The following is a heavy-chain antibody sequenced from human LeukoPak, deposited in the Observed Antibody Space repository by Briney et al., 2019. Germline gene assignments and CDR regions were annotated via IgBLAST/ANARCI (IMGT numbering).Heavy chain of an antibody. CDR3: ARVFKSQGIDP. V-gene: IGHV1-8*03. CDR2: MNPNSGNT. J-gene: IGHJ5*02. CDR1: GYTFTSYD. D-gene: IGHD3-10*01. Sequence: GASVKVSCKASGYTFTSYDINWVRQAAGQGLEWMGWMNPNSGNTGYAQKFQGRVTITRNTSISTAYMELSSLRSEDTAVYYCARVFKSQGIDPWGQGILVTVSS.